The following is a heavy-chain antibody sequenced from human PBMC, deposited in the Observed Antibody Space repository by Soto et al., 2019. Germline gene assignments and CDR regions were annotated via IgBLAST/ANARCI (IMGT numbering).Heavy chain of an antibody. J-gene: IGHJ4*02. Sequence: QVQLVESGGGVVQPGRSLRLSCAASGFTFRSYGMHWVRQAPGKGLEWVAVISYDGSNENYADSVKGRFTISRDNSKNTLYLQVNSLRTEDTDVYYCAKDKTSAGTFYVDHWGQGTLLIVSP. CDR2: ISYDGSNE. D-gene: IGHD6-13*01. CDR3: AKDKTSAGTFYVDH. V-gene: IGHV3-30*18. CDR1: GFTFRSYG.